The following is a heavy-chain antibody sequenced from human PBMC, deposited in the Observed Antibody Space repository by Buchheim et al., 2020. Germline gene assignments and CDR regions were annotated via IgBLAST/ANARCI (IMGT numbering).Heavy chain of an antibody. CDR3: TRDADDHGDSFDY. CDR2: IKQDGSEK. V-gene: IGHV3-7*01. J-gene: IGHJ4*02. CDR1: GFTFSSYW. Sequence: EVQLVESGGGLVQPGGSLRLSCVGSGFTFSSYWMSWVRLAPGKGLEWVANIKQDGSEKYFVDSVKGRFTISREHAENSLYLQMNSLRAEDTAVYYCTRDADDHGDSFDYWGQGAL. D-gene: IGHD4-17*01.